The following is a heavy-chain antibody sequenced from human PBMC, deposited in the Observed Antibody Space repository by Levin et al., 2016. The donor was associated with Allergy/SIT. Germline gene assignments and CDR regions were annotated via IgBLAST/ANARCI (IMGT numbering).Heavy chain of an antibody. CDR2: FIGMMDK. D-gene: IGHD2-15*01. V-gene: IGHV2-5*02. CDR3: AHSEGCSGGSCYTADY. CDR1: GFSLSTSGVG. J-gene: IGHJ4*02. Sequence: SGPTLVKPTQTLTLTCTFSGFSLSTSGVGCGAGSVSPQERPWSGLHSFIGMMDKRYSPSLKSRLTITKDTSKNQVVLTMTNMDPVDTATYYCAHSEGCSGGSCYTADYWGQGTLVTVSS.